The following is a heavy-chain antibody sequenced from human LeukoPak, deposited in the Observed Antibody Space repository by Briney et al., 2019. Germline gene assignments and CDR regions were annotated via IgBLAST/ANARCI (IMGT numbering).Heavy chain of an antibody. CDR2: IYYSGNT. CDR3: SRQGSTRNYVFDG. CDR1: GDSINRDY. J-gene: IGHJ4*02. V-gene: IGHV4-59*01. Sequence: SETLSLTCTVSGDSINRDYWRWIRQPPGKGLEWIGCIYYSGNTKYNTSLKSQVSIFLETSNKQSFFKHSSITSADTAVYYFSRQGSTRNYVFDGWGEGTLVTVSS. D-gene: IGHD3-10*01.